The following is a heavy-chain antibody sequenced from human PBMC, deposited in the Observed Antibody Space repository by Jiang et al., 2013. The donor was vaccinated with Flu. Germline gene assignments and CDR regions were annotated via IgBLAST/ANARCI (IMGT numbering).Heavy chain of an antibody. Sequence: GPGLVKPSETLSLTCTVSGGSISSYYWSWIRQPPGKGLEWIGYIYYSGSTNYNPSLKSRVTISVDTSKNQFSLKLSSVTAADTAVYYCVRDTSSSWVYYYGMDVWGQGTTVTVSS. J-gene: IGHJ6*02. V-gene: IGHV4-59*01. CDR1: GGSISSYY. CDR3: VRDTSSSWVYYYGMDV. D-gene: IGHD6-6*01. CDR2: IYYSGST.